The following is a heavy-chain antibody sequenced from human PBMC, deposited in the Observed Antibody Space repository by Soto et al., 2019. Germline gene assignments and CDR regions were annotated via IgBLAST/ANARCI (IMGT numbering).Heavy chain of an antibody. CDR2: ISAYNGNT. Sequence: GASVKVSCKASGYTFTSYGISWVRQAPGQGLEWMGWISAYNGNTNYAQKLQGRVTMTTDTSTSTAYMELRSLRSDDTAVYYCARAGLYIGIAAAEYYFDYWGQGTLVTVSS. J-gene: IGHJ4*02. D-gene: IGHD6-13*01. CDR1: GYTFTSYG. V-gene: IGHV1-18*01. CDR3: ARAGLYIGIAAAEYYFDY.